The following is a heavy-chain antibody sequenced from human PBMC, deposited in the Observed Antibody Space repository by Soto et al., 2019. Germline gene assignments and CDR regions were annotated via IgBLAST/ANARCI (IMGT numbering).Heavy chain of an antibody. D-gene: IGHD5-18*01. CDR1: GGTFSSYA. J-gene: IGHJ6*02. Sequence: SVKVSCKASGGTFSSYAISWVRQAPGQGLEWMGGIIPIFGTANYAQKFQGRVTITADKSTSTAYMELSSLRSEDTAVYYCASNRKNVDTAYYYGMDVWGQGTTVTVSS. V-gene: IGHV1-69*06. CDR2: IIPIFGTA. CDR3: ASNRKNVDTAYYYGMDV.